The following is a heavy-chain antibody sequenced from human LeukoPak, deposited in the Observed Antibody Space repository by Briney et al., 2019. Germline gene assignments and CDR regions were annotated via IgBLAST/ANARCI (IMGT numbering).Heavy chain of an antibody. CDR2: IYYSGST. Sequence: PSETLSLTCTVSGGSISSSSYYWGWIRQPPGKGLEWIGSIYYSGSTYYNPSLKSRVTISVDTSKNQFSLKLSPVTAADTAVYYCARHPTYYYDSSGYFYYYYYYMDVWGKGTTVTVSS. D-gene: IGHD3-22*01. CDR3: ARHPTYYYDSSGYFYYYYYYMDV. CDR1: GGSISSSSYY. J-gene: IGHJ6*03. V-gene: IGHV4-39*01.